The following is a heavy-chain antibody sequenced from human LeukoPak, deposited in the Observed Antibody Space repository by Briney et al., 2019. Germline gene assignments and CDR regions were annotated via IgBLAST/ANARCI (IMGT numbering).Heavy chain of an antibody. D-gene: IGHD3-16*01. CDR1: GVTFRSYG. V-gene: IGHV3-74*01. J-gene: IGHJ3*02. CDR2: ITSDGSST. CDR3: ARDYAVGESFDI. Sequence: GGLLRLTCAAAGVTFRSYGMNWVRQAPGKELVWVARITSDGSSTSHADSVKGRFTISRDNAQNTLYLQMNSLRAEDTAVYYCARDYAVGESFDIWGQWTLVTVSS.